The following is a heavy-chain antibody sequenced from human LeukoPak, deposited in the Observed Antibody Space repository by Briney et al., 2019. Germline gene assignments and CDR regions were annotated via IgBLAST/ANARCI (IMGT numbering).Heavy chain of an antibody. CDR1: GGSISRYH. J-gene: IGHJ6*03. CDR2: IYYSGSA. V-gene: IGHV4-59*01. D-gene: IGHD1-26*01. Sequence: SGTLSLTCTVSGGSISRYHWSWIRQPPGKGLEWIGFIYYSGSANYNPSLKSRVTISLDTSKNQFSLKLSSVTAADTAVYYCARGERGPYYMDVWGKGTTVTVSS. CDR3: ARGERGPYYMDV.